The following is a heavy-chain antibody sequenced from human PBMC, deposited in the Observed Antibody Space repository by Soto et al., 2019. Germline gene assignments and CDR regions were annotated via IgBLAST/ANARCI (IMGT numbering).Heavy chain of an antibody. J-gene: IGHJ5*02. CDR3: ARQGGPYCTNGVCYRFGSGNWFDP. CDR2: IYPGDSDT. D-gene: IGHD2-8*01. CDR1: GYSFTSYW. Sequence: PGESLKISCKGSGYSFTSYWIGWVRQMPGKGLEWMGIIYPGDSDTRYSPSFQGQVTISADKSISTAYLQWSSLKASDTAMYYCARQGGPYCTNGVCYRFGSGNWFDPWGQGTLVTVSS. V-gene: IGHV5-51*01.